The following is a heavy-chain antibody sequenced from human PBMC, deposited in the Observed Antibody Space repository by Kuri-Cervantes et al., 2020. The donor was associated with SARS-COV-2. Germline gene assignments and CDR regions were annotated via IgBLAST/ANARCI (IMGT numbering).Heavy chain of an antibody. CDR2: ISYDGSNK. J-gene: IGHJ3*02. D-gene: IGHD5-24*01. V-gene: IGHV3-30*04. Sequence: GGSLRLSCAASGFTFSSYAMHWVRQAPGKGLEWVAVISYDGSNKYYADSVKGRFTISRDNSKNTLYLQMNSLRAEDTAVYYCARDPDGYIPNDAFDIRGQGTMVTVSS. CDR3: ARDPDGYIPNDAFDI. CDR1: GFTFSSYA.